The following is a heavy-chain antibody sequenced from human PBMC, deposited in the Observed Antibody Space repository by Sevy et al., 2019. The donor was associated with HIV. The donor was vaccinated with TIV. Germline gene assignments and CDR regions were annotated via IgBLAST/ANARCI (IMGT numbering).Heavy chain of an antibody. J-gene: IGHJ6*02. Sequence: GGSLRLSCAASGFTFSSYSMNWVRQAPGMGLEWVSSISSSSSYIYYADSVKGRFTISRDNAKNSLYLQMNSLRAEDTAVYYCARDKGGQRYYDFWSGYSGTENPGMDVWGQRTTVTVSS. D-gene: IGHD3-3*01. CDR2: ISSSSSYI. V-gene: IGHV3-21*01. CDR3: ARDKGGQRYYDFWSGYSGTENPGMDV. CDR1: GFTFSSYS.